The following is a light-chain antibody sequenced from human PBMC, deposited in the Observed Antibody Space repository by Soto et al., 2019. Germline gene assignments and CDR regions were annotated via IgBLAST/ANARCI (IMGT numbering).Light chain of an antibody. V-gene: IGLV1-40*01. CDR1: SSNIGAGYD. CDR2: ANI. J-gene: IGLJ1*01. Sequence: QSVLTQPPSVSGAPGQRVTISCTGSSSNIGAGYDVHWYQQLPGTAPKLLIYANINRPSGVPDRFSGSKSGTSASLAITGLQAEDEADYYCQSYDSSLSALFGTGTKLTAL. CDR3: QSYDSSLSAL.